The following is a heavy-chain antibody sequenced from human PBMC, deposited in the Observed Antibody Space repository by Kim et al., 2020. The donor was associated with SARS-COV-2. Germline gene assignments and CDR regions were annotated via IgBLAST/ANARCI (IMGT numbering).Heavy chain of an antibody. V-gene: IGHV3-48*03. Sequence: GGSLRLSCAASGFTITSHDMNWVRQAPGKGLEWVSYISRTGDNIFYAYSVKGRFTISRDSAKNSLYLHMSGLRVEDTAIYYCARGSGYYESFPEAFDIWGQGTMVTVSS. CDR2: ISRTGDNI. CDR3: ARGSGYYESFPEAFDI. CDR1: GFTITSHD. D-gene: IGHD3-22*01. J-gene: IGHJ3*02.